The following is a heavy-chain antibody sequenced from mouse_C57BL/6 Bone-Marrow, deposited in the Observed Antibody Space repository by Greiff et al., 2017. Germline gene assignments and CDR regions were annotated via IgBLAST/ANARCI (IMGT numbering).Heavy chain of an antibody. Sequence: EVNVVESGEGLVKPGGSLKLSCAASGFTFSSYAMSWVRQTPEKRLEWVAYISSGGDYIYYADTVKGRFTISRDNARNTLYLQMSSLKSEDTAMYYCTRGGRVTLFDYWGQGTTLTVSS. V-gene: IGHV5-9-1*02. D-gene: IGHD2-3*01. CDR1: GFTFSSYA. J-gene: IGHJ2*01. CDR2: ISSGGDYI. CDR3: TRGGRVTLFDY.